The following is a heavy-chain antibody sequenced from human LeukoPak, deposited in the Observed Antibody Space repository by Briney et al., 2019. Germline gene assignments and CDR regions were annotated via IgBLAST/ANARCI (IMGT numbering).Heavy chain of an antibody. Sequence: ASVKVSCKASGGTFSSYAISWVRQAPGQGLEWMGGIIPIFGTANYAHNFQGRVTVTRDTSTNTVYMDLSSLRSEDTAVYYCARAYSNYPHFDYWGQGTLVTVSS. CDR3: ARAYSNYPHFDY. CDR1: GGTFSSYA. CDR2: IIPIFGTA. V-gene: IGHV1-69*05. D-gene: IGHD4-11*01. J-gene: IGHJ4*02.